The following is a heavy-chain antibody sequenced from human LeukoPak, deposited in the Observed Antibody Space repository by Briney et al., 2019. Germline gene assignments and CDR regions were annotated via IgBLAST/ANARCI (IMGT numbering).Heavy chain of an antibody. J-gene: IGHJ4*02. CDR1: GGSISSYY. Sequence: SETLSLTCTVSGGSISSYYWSWIRQPPGKGLEWIGYISYSGSTNYNPSLKSRVTISVDTSKNQFSLKLSSVTAADTAVYYCARYVWGSYPTFEDYWGQGTLVTVSS. CDR2: ISYSGST. V-gene: IGHV4-59*01. CDR3: ARYVWGSYPTFEDY. D-gene: IGHD3-16*02.